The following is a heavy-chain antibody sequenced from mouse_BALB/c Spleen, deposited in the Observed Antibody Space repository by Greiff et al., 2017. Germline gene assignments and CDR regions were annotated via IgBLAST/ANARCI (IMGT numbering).Heavy chain of an antibody. CDR1: GFSLTSYG. CDR3: DREDYGSSPWFAY. CDR2: IWAGEST. V-gene: IGHV2-9*02. J-gene: IGHJ3*01. Sequence: QVQLKESGPGLVAPSQSLSITCTVSGFSLTSYGVHWVRQPPGKGLEWLGVIWAGESTNYNSALMSRLSISKDNSTCQVFLKMNSLQTDDTAMYYCDREDYGSSPWFAYWGQGTLVTVSA. D-gene: IGHD1-1*01.